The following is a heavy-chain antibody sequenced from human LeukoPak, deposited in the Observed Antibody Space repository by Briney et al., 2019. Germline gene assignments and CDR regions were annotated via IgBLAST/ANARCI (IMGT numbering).Heavy chain of an antibody. J-gene: IGHJ3*02. V-gene: IGHV4-34*01. D-gene: IGHD3-9*01. CDR2: INHSGST. Sequence: SETLSLTCAVYGGSFSGHYWSWIRQPPGKGLEWIGEINHSGSTNYNPPLKSRVTISVDTSKNQFSLKLSSVTAADTAVYYCASGEHYDILTGYSYDAFDIWGQGTMVTVSS. CDR3: ASGEHYDILTGYSYDAFDI. CDR1: GGSFSGHY.